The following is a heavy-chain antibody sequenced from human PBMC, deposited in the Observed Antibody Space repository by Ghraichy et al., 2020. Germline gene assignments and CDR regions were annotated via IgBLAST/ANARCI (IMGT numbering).Heavy chain of an antibody. CDR3: ARGEIVRGVITRRYYYYGMDV. V-gene: IGHV4-34*01. Sequence: SQTLSLTCAVYGGSFSGYYWSWIRQPPGKGLEWIGEINHSGSTNYNPSLKSRVTISVDTSKNQFSLKLSSVTAADTAVYYCARGEIVRGVITRRYYYYGMDVWGQGTTVTVSS. CDR1: GGSFSGYY. D-gene: IGHD3-10*01. J-gene: IGHJ6*02. CDR2: INHSGST.